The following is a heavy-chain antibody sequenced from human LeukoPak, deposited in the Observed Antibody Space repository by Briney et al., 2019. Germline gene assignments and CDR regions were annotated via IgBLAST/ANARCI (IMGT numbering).Heavy chain of an antibody. Sequence: GGSLRLSCAASGFTFSSYGMHWVRQAPGKGLEWVAFIRYDGSNKYYADSVKGRFTISRDNSKNTLYLQMSSLRAEDTAVYYCARGQLAMVRGVFWGRHYYYYMDVWGKGTTVTISS. D-gene: IGHD3-10*01. CDR1: GFTFSSYG. CDR3: ARGQLAMVRGVFWGRHYYYYMDV. J-gene: IGHJ6*03. CDR2: IRYDGSNK. V-gene: IGHV3-30*02.